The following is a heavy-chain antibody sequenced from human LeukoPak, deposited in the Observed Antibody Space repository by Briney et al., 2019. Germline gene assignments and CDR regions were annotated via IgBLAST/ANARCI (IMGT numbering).Heavy chain of an antibody. CDR3: AREIGPIQLHLWGSAFDY. J-gene: IGHJ4*01. Sequence: ASVKVSCKASGYTFTGYYMRWVRQAPGQGLEWMGWINPNSGGTNYAQKFQGRVTMTRDTSISTAYMELSRLRSDDTAVYYCAREIGPIQLHLWGSAFDYWGHGTLVTVSS. V-gene: IGHV1-2*02. CDR1: GYTFTGYY. D-gene: IGHD5-24*01. CDR2: INPNSGGT.